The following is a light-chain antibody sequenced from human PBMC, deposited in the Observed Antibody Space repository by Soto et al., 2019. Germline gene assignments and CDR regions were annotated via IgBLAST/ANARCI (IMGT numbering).Light chain of an antibody. Sequence: DIQMTQSPSSLSASVGDRVTITCRASQSISSYLNWYQQKPGKAPKLLIYAASSLQSGVPSRFSGSGSGTDFTLTISSLQPEDFATYYCQQYKTYSRTFGQGTKLEIK. CDR3: QQYKTYSRT. CDR2: AAS. CDR1: QSISSY. J-gene: IGKJ2*01. V-gene: IGKV1-39*01.